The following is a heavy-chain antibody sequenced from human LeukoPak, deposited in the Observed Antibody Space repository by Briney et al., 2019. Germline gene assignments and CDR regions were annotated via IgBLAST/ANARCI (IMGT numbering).Heavy chain of an antibody. D-gene: IGHD4/OR15-4a*01. J-gene: IGHJ4*02. CDR1: GFTFSSYG. V-gene: IGHV3-30*18. CDR3: ANGATGYFDY. CDR2: ISYDGSNK. Sequence: GGSVRLSCAASGFTFSSYGMHWVRQAPGKGLEWVAVISYDGSNKYYADSVKGRFTISRDNSKNTLYLQMNSLRAEDTAVYYCANGATGYFDYWGQGTLVTVSS.